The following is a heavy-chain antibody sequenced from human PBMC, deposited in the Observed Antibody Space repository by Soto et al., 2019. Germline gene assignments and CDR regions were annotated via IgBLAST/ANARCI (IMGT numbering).Heavy chain of an antibody. CDR1: GFPFSGYL. CDR2: IGPDGSAN. D-gene: IGHD3-9*01. CDR3: SRDICGRKTGCVN. V-gene: IGHV3-7*01. J-gene: IGHJ4*02. Sequence: EVQLVESGGDLVQPGGSLRLSCAASGFPFSGYLMSWVRQAPGKGLEWVANIGPDGSANYYMGSVKGRFTISRDNARNSLXLQXDSLRVEDTAIYYCSRDICGRKTGCVNWGQGTQVIVSS.